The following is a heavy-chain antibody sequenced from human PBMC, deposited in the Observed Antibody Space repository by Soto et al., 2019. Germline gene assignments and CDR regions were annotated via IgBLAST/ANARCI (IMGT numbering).Heavy chain of an antibody. CDR3: AKTPVAVAGRPVDY. D-gene: IGHD6-19*01. J-gene: IGHJ4*02. V-gene: IGHV3-23*01. CDR1: GFTFSSYA. Sequence: PSGSLRLSCAASGFTFSSYAMSWVRQAPGKGLEWVSAISGSGGSTYYADSVKGRFTISRDNSKNTLYLQMNSLRAEDTAVYYCAKTPVAVAGRPVDYWGQGTLVTVSS. CDR2: ISGSGGST.